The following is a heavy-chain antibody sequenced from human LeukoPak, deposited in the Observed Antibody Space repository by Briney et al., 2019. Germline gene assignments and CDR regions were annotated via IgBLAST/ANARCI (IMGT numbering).Heavy chain of an antibody. Sequence: QPGGTLRLSCAASGFTFSSYAMSWVRQAPGKGLEWVSAISGSGGSTYYADSVKGRFTISRDNSKNTLYLQMNSLRAEDTAVYYCAKRGYCSGGSCCFDYWGQGTLVTVSS. CDR2: ISGSGGST. CDR3: AKRGYCSGGSCCFDY. V-gene: IGHV3-23*01. CDR1: GFTFSSYA. D-gene: IGHD2-15*01. J-gene: IGHJ4*02.